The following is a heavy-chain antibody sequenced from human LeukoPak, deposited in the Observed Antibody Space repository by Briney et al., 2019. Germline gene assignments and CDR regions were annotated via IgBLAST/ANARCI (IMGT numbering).Heavy chain of an antibody. CDR1: GYAFAGYF. D-gene: IGHD5-18*01. J-gene: IGHJ4*02. CDR2: INPNSGGT. V-gene: IGHV1-2*06. Sequence: ASVKVSCKASGYAFAGYFIHWVRQAPGQGLEWMGRINPNSGGTDYGQKFQGRVTMTRDTSITAAYMELSRLRSDDTAVYYCERASGYSYADYWGQGTLVSVSS. CDR3: ERASGYSYADY.